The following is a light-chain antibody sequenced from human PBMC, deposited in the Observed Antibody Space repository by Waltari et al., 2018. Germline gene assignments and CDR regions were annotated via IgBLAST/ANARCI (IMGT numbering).Light chain of an antibody. Sequence: QSALTQPASVSGSPAHSITTSCTGTSSDVECYNLVSWYQQHPRRAPKLMSYEGRKRPYGVPNLFSRSKSGSAASRTISGLQAEDGADYCCCSEAGGHVVVGGGTKLTVL. CDR2: EGR. CDR3: CSEAGGHVV. J-gene: IGLJ2*01. V-gene: IGLV2-23*01. CDR1: SSDVECYNL.